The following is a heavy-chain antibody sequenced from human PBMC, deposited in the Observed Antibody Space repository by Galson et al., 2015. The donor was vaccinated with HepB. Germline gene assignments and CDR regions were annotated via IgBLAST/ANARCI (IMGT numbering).Heavy chain of an antibody. V-gene: IGHV3-7*01. CDR1: GFTFSNAW. J-gene: IGHJ4*02. CDR3: ARGLGSNYGGGDY. Sequence: SLRLSCAASGFTFSNAWMSWVRQAPGKGLEWVANIKQDGSETYYVDSVKGRFTISRDNAENSLYLQMNSLRAEDTAVYYCARGLGSNYGGGDYWGQGTLVTVSS. CDR2: IKQDGSET. D-gene: IGHD4-11*01.